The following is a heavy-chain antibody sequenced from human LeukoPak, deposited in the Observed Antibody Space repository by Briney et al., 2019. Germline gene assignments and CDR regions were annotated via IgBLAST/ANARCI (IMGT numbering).Heavy chain of an antibody. CDR1: GYTFTGYY. D-gene: IGHD6-6*01. J-gene: IGHJ4*02. V-gene: IGHV1-2*02. Sequence: ASVKVSCKASGYTFTGYYMHWVRQAPGQGLEWMGWINPNSGGTNYAQKFQGRVTMTRDTSISTAYMELSRLRSDDTAVYYCARVRRYSSSSGVLLDYWGQGTLVTVSS. CDR2: INPNSGGT. CDR3: ARVRRYSSSSGVLLDY.